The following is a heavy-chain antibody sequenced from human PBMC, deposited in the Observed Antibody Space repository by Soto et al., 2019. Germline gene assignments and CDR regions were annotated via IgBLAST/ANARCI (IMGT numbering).Heavy chain of an antibody. CDR1: RFTFSSYG. CDR2: ISYEGSDH. J-gene: IGHJ4*02. D-gene: IGHD6-19*01. CDR3: AKEHSGLYSRHYFDF. V-gene: IGHV3-30*18. Sequence: GGSLRLSCAASRFTFSSYGMHWLRQAPGKGLEWVAVISYEGSDHYYADSVKGRFAVSRDNSKNTLFLQMNSLRAEDTAVYYCAKEHSGLYSRHYFDFWGQGTLVTVSS.